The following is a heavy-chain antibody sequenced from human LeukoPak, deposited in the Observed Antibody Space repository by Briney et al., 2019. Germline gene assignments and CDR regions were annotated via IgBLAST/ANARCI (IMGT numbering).Heavy chain of an antibody. CDR3: GRNPRATGGYNGRDV. D-gene: IGHD3-10*01. V-gene: IGHV3-48*02. Sequence: GGSLRLSCAASGFTFSSCSMNWVRQAPGKGLEWVSYITGSSSTIYYADSVKGRFTISRDNAKDSLYLQMNSLRDEDTAVYYCGRNPRATGGYNGRDVWGQGPTVTVSS. J-gene: IGHJ6*02. CDR1: GFTFSSCS. CDR2: ITGSSSTI.